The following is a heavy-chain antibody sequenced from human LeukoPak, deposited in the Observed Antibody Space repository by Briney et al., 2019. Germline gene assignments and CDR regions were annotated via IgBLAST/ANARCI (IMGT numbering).Heavy chain of an antibody. D-gene: IGHD1-26*01. V-gene: IGHV3-23*01. CDR1: GFTFSSYA. CDR3: ARWALIWELTYFDY. J-gene: IGHJ4*02. CDR2: ISGSGGST. Sequence: EPGGSLRLSCAASGFTFSSYAMSWVRQAPGKGLEWVSAISGSGGSTYYADSVKGRFTISRDNSKNTLYLQMNSLRAEDTAVYYCARWALIWELTYFDYWGQGTLVTVSS.